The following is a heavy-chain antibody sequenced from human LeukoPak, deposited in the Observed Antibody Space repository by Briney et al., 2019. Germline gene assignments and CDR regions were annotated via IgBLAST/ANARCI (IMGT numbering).Heavy chain of an antibody. CDR2: IYHSGST. D-gene: IGHD3-22*01. J-gene: IGHJ4*02. CDR1: GASVSATNYY. V-gene: IGHV4-30-4*08. CDR3: ARGPDSSGYYYFDY. Sequence: PSETLSLTCTVSGASVSATNYYWSWIRQPPGKGLEWIGYIYHSGSTYYNPSLKSRVTISVDTSKNQFSLKLSSVTAADTAVYYCARGPDSSGYYYFDYWGQGTLVTVSS.